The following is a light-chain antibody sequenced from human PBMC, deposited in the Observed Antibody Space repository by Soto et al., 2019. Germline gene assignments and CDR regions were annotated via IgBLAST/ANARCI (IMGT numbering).Light chain of an antibody. CDR3: QHYRTS. Sequence: EIVLTQSPGTLSLSPGERATLSCRASQSVSSSYLAWYQQKPGQAPRQLIYGASSRATGIPDRFSGSVSGTDFTLTITRLEREDFAVYYCQHYRTSFGGGTRVEIK. CDR1: QSVSSSY. V-gene: IGKV3-20*01. CDR2: GAS. J-gene: IGKJ4*01.